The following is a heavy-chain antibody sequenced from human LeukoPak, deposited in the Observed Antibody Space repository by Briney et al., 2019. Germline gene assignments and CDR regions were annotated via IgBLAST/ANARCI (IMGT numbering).Heavy chain of an antibody. J-gene: IGHJ3*02. CDR2: INPSGGGT. D-gene: IGHD3-22*01. CDR3: ARGYYDTRGSAFDI. Sequence: VASVKVSCKASGYTFSNYYMHWVRQAPGQGLEWMGIINPSGGGTSYAQKFQGRVTMTGDTSTSTVYMDLSSLRSEDTAMYYCARGYYDTRGSAFDIWGQGTMVTVSS. V-gene: IGHV1-46*01. CDR1: GYTFSNYY.